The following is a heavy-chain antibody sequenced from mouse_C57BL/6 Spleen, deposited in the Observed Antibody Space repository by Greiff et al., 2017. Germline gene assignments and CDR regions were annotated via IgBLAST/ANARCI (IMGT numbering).Heavy chain of an antibody. V-gene: IGHV1-78*01. CDR3: AGDYDYDGDYFDD. Sequence: VQLQQSDAELVKPGASVKISCKVSGYTFTDHTIHWMKQRPEQGLEWIGYIYPRDGSTKYNEKFKGKATLTADKSSSTAYMQLHSLTSEDAAVYFCAGDYDYDGDYFDDWGQGTTLTVSS. CDR2: IYPRDGST. J-gene: IGHJ2*01. CDR1: GYTFTDHT. D-gene: IGHD2-4*01.